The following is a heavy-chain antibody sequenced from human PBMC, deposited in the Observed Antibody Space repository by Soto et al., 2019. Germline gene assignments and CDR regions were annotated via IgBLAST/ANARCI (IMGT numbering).Heavy chain of an antibody. J-gene: IGHJ4*02. Sequence: EVQLVESGGGLVKPGGSLRLSCAASGFTFSSYSMNWVRQAPGKGLEWVSSISSSSSYIYYADSVKGRFTISRDNAKNSLYLQMNSLRAEDTAVYYCARDFRFDYGGNSRWGQGTLVTVSS. CDR3: ARDFRFDYGGNSR. CDR2: ISSSSSYI. D-gene: IGHD4-17*01. CDR1: GFTFSSYS. V-gene: IGHV3-21*01.